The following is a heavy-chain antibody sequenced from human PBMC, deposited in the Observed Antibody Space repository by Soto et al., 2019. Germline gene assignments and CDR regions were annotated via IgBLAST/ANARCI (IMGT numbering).Heavy chain of an antibody. CDR2: STHTGNT. V-gene: IGHV1-18*01. J-gene: IGHJ4*02. CDR3: ARSGDHHLDY. D-gene: IGHD3-10*01. CDR1: GYTFTHYV. Sequence: QVQLVQSGPEVKKPGASVKVSCKASGYTFTHYVITWVRQAPGQGLDWMGFSTHTGNTKYAQKFEGRVAMTTDTSSSTAYMEVRSLRSDETALYYCARSGDHHLDYWGQGTPVTVSS.